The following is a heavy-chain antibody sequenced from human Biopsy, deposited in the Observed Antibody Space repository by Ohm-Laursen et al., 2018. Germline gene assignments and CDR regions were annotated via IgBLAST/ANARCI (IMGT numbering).Heavy chain of an antibody. CDR1: GFSLSSRGMC. J-gene: IGHJ6*02. D-gene: IGHD6-13*01. V-gene: IGHV2-70*11. Sequence: TQTLTLTCSFSGFSLSSRGMCVSWIRQAPGKALEWLARVDWDDYQDYSASLQTKLSISKDTSNDQVVLTVNNVDPADTATYYCARTPILIVSAGLVYRHRRHLQGMDVWGQGIAVTVS. CDR3: ARTPILIVSAGLVYRHRRHLQGMDV. CDR2: VDWDDYQ.